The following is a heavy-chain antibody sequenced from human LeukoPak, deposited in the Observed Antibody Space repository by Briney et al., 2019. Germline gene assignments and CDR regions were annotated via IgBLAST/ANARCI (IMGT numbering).Heavy chain of an antibody. CDR1: GYTLTELS. V-gene: IGHV1-69*13. J-gene: IGHJ5*02. Sequence: SVKVSCKVSGYTLTELSMHWVRQAPGQGLEWMGGIIPIFGTANYAQKFQGRVTITADESTSTAYMELSSLRSEDTAVYYCARGVTGRYCSSTSCHWRAWFDPWGQGTLVTVSS. D-gene: IGHD2-2*01. CDR3: ARGVTGRYCSSTSCHWRAWFDP. CDR2: IIPIFGTA.